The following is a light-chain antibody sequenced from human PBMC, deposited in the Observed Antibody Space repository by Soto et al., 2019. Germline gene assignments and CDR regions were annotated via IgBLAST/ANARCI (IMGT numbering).Light chain of an antibody. Sequence: QSVLTQPPSVSAAPGQKVTISCSGSSSNIGNNYVSWYQQLPGTAPKLLIYENNKRPSGIPDRFSGSKSGTSATLGITGLQTGDEADYYCGTWDSSLSPWVVFGGGTKLTVL. V-gene: IGLV1-51*02. CDR1: SSNIGNNY. CDR3: GTWDSSLSPWVV. J-gene: IGLJ2*01. CDR2: ENN.